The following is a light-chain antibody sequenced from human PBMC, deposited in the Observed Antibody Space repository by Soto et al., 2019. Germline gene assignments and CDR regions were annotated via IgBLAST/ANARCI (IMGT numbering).Light chain of an antibody. CDR3: SSYTIGNTWV. CDR1: SSDVGGYNY. Sequence: QSVLTQPASVSGSPGQSITISCTGTSSDVGGYNYVSWYQQHPGRAPKLIISDVSNRPSGISNRFSGSKSGNTASLAISGLQADDDADYYCSSYTIGNTWVFGGGTKLTVL. CDR2: DVS. J-gene: IGLJ3*02. V-gene: IGLV2-14*03.